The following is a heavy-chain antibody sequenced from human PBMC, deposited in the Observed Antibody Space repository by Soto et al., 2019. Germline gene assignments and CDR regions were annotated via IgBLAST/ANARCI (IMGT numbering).Heavy chain of an antibody. Sequence: QITLKESGPTLVKPTQTLTLTCTFSGFSLSSTRMAVGWIRQPPGKALEWLALIYWDDDKRYSPFLKSRLTITQDPSKNQVVLTMSNMDPVDTARYYCAHIVVAGLGYYFDYWGQGTLVPVSS. CDR1: GFSLSSTRMA. D-gene: IGHD6-19*01. CDR3: AHIVVAGLGYYFDY. J-gene: IGHJ4*02. V-gene: IGHV2-5*02. CDR2: IYWDDDK.